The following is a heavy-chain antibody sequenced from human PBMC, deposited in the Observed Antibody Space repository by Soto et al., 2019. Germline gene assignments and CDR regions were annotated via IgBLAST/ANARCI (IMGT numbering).Heavy chain of an antibody. D-gene: IGHD1-26*01. V-gene: IGHV3-23*01. CDR1: GFTFSTYA. Sequence: PVGSLRLSCAASGFTFSTYAMNWVRQAPGKGLEWVSAISGGGGSTYYAGSVKGRVTISRDNSKNTLYLQMNSLRAEDTAVYYCAKVSLGALTFTDYYYYGLDVWGQGTTVTVSS. CDR2: ISGGGGST. CDR3: AKVSLGALTFTDYYYYGLDV. J-gene: IGHJ6*02.